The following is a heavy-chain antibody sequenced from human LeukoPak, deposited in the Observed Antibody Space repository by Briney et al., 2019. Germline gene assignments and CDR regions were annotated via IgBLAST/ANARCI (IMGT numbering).Heavy chain of an antibody. D-gene: IGHD3-22*01. Sequence: SETLSLTCTASGGSISSYYWSWIRQPPGKGLEWIGYIYYSGSTNYNPSLKSRVTISVDTSKNQFSLKLSSVTAADTAVYYCARDPPHDSSGYYSDYWGQGTLVTVSS. CDR1: GGSISSYY. CDR3: ARDPPHDSSGYYSDY. V-gene: IGHV4-59*01. J-gene: IGHJ4*02. CDR2: IYYSGST.